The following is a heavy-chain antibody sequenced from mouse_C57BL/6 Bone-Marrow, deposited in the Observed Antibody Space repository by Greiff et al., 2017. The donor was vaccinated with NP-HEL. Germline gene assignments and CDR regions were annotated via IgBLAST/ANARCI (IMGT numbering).Heavy chain of an antibody. Sequence: VKVVESGAELVRPGTSVKMSCKASGYTFTNYWIGWAKQRPGHGLEWIGDIYPGGGYTNYNEKFKGKATLTADKSSSTAYMQFSSLTSEDSAIYYCARREYDYDKGYYFDYWGQGTTLTVSS. D-gene: IGHD2-4*01. CDR3: ARREYDYDKGYYFDY. CDR2: IYPGGGYT. CDR1: GYTFTNYW. V-gene: IGHV1-63*01. J-gene: IGHJ2*01.